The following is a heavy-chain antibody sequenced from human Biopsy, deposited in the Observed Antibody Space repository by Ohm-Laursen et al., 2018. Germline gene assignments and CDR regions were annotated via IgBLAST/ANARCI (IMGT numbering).Heavy chain of an antibody. J-gene: IGHJ4*02. V-gene: IGHV4-39*01. CDR1: GVSISSSASY. D-gene: IGHD3-22*01. Sequence: GTLSLTCAVSGVSISSSASYWGWFRQSPGMGLVWIGNIYYTGNTYYNPSLDSRLTISEDTSKNPLSMKLSSVTAADTAVYYCAKQGIRGYYEYWGQGSLVTVSS. CDR3: AKQGIRGYYEY. CDR2: IYYTGNT.